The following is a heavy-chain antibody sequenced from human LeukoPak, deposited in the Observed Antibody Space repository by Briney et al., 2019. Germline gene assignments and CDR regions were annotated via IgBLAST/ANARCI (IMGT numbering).Heavy chain of an antibody. CDR1: GFTLSAYA. Sequence: GGSLRLSCAASGFTLSAYAMHWVRQAPGKGLEWVALISYDGSNKYYADFVKGRFTISRDSSKNTLYLQVNSLRAEDTAVYYCAKEGLGSNWYPNYFDYWGQGTLVTVSS. J-gene: IGHJ4*02. CDR2: ISYDGSNK. V-gene: IGHV3-30*18. CDR3: AKEGLGSNWYPNYFDY. D-gene: IGHD6-13*01.